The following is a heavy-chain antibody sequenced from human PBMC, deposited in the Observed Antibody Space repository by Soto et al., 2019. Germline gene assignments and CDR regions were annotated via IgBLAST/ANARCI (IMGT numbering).Heavy chain of an antibody. CDR2: INHSGST. V-gene: IGHV4-34*01. CDR3: ARRHTAMVNYYYYGMDV. CDR1: CGSFIGYY. J-gene: IGHJ6*02. D-gene: IGHD5-18*01. Sequence: SETLSLTCAFYCGSFIGYYWSWIRQPPGKGLEWTGEINHSGSTNYNPSLKSRVTISVDTSKNQFSLKLSSVTAADTAVYYCARRHTAMVNYYYYGMDVWGQGTTVTVSS.